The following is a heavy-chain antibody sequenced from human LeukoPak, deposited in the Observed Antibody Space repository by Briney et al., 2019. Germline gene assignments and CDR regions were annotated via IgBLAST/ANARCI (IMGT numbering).Heavy chain of an antibody. CDR2: ISSSGSTI. V-gene: IGHV3-48*04. CDR1: GITFIHYS. J-gene: IGHJ4*02. CDR3: ARSLSPTGYFDY. Sequence: PGGSLRLSCAASGITFIHYSMNWVRQAPGKGLEWVSYISSSGSTIYYADSVKGRFTISRDNAKNSLYLQMNSLRAEDTAVYYCARSLSPTGYFDYWGQGTLVTVSS.